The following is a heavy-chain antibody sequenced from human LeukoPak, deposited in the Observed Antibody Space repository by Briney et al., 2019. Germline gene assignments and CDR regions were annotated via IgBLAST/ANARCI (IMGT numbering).Heavy chain of an antibody. Sequence: PGGSLRLSCTASGFTVSHNYMHWVRQAPGKGLEWVSVIHSGGSSYHADSVKGRFTISRDNSNNTVFLQLNSLRAEDTAVYYCARGPPAENFFDFWGRGTLVTVSS. D-gene: IGHD6-25*01. V-gene: IGHV3-53*01. CDR2: IHSGGSS. CDR3: ARGPPAENFFDF. CDR1: GFTVSHNY. J-gene: IGHJ4*02.